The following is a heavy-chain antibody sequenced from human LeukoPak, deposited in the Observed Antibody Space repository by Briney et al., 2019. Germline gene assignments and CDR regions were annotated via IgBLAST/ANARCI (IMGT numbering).Heavy chain of an antibody. CDR2: IIPIFGTA. D-gene: IGHD3-22*01. CDR1: GGTFSSYA. CDR3: SGYDSSGYYPY. J-gene: IGHJ4*02. Sequence: ASVKVSCKASGGTFSSYAISWVRQAPGQGLEWMGGIIPIFGTANYAQKFQGRVTITTDESTSTAYMELSRLRSEDTAVYYCSGYDSSGYYPYWGQGTLVTVSS. V-gene: IGHV1-69*05.